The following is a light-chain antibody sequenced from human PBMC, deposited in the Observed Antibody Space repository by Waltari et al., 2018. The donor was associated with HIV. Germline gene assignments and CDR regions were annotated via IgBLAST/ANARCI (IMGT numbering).Light chain of an antibody. J-gene: IGLJ3*02. Sequence: QSVLTQPPSASGNPGQTVTISCSGSRSSIGRNYVSWYQHLPGTAPKLFIYRNNMRPSGVPDRFSGSKSGTSASLAISGLRSEDEGDYYCASWDDRLSVWLFGGGTKVTVL. CDR3: ASWDDRLSVWL. CDR1: RSSIGRNY. CDR2: RNN. V-gene: IGLV1-47*01.